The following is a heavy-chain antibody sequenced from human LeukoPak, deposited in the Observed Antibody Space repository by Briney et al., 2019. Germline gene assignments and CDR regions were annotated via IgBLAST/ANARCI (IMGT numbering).Heavy chain of an antibody. CDR3: VKRLNNYFDY. J-gene: IGHJ4*02. CDR2: ISSNGGNT. V-gene: IGHV3-64D*06. Sequence: PGGSLRLSCSASGFTFSSYAMHWGRQAPGKGLEFVSGISSNGGNTYYTDPVKGRLTISRDNSKNTVYLQMSSLRPEDTAVYFCVKRLNNYFDYWGQGTLVTVSS. CDR1: GFTFSSYA. D-gene: IGHD4/OR15-4a*01.